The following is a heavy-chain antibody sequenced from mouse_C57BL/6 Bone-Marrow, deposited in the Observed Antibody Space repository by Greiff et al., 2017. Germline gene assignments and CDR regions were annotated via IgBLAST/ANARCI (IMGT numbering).Heavy chain of an antibody. J-gene: IGHJ1*03. CDR1: GFTFSSYG. CDR3: ARHVTGTYFDV. D-gene: IGHD4-1*01. V-gene: IGHV5-6*01. CDR2: ISSGGSYT. Sequence: EVQLVESGADLVKPGASLKLSCAASGFTFSSYGMSWVRQTPDQRLEWVGTISSGGSYTDYPASVKGRFTISRDNAKNTLYLQMSSLKSEDTAMYYCARHVTGTYFDVWGTGTTVTVSS.